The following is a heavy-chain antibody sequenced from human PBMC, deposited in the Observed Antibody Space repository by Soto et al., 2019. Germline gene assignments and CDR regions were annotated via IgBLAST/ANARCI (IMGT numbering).Heavy chain of an antibody. CDR3: ASRGPGNSVDY. CDR2: IYPTGST. D-gene: IGHD5-12*01. J-gene: IGHJ4*02. V-gene: IGHV4-4*03. CDR1: GGSFTSNNW. Sequence: PETLSLTCAVSGGSFTSNNWWTWVDQPPGQGLRSIGEIYPTGSTNYTPSLKSRVTISLDKSENQFSLKVTSLTAAETAVYYCASRGPGNSVDYWGQGTLVTVSS.